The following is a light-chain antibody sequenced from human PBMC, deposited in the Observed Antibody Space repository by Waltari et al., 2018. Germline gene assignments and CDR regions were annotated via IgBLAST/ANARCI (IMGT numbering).Light chain of an antibody. CDR3: QQYNVWPYT. CDR1: QRVSNN. J-gene: IGKJ2*01. V-gene: IGKV3-15*01. CDR2: GAS. Sequence: EIVMTQSPATLSVSPGERATISCMASQRVSNNLAWYQQKRDQAPRLLFYGASARATDVPARFSGSGSGTDFTLTISSLQSEDFAVYYCQQYNVWPYTFGQGTKLEIK.